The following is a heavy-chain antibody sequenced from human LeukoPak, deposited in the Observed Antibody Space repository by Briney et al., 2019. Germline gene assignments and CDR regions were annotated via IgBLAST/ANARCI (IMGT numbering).Heavy chain of an antibody. CDR1: GFIFSNHG. D-gene: IGHD3-10*01. V-gene: IGHV3-23*01. CDR3: AKDDAWLRFGE. CDR2: IIT. J-gene: IGHJ4*02. Sequence: GGSLRLSCAASGFIFSNHGMNWVRQAPGKGLEWVSGIITYYADSVKGRFTISRDNSKNTLYLEVISLTAEDTAVYYCAKDDAWLRFGEWSQGTLVTVSS.